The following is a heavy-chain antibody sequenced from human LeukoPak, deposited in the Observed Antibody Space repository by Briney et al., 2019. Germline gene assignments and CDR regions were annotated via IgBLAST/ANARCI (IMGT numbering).Heavy chain of an antibody. D-gene: IGHD3-22*01. Sequence: GASVKVSCKASGYTFTGYYMHWVRQAPGQGLEWMGWINPNSGGTNYAQKFQGRVTMTRDTSISTAYMELSRLRSDDTAVYYCARDRVITRNYYDSSGYPIWGQGTLVTVSS. V-gene: IGHV1-2*02. CDR2: INPNSGGT. J-gene: IGHJ4*02. CDR1: GYTFTGYY. CDR3: ARDRVITRNYYDSSGYPI.